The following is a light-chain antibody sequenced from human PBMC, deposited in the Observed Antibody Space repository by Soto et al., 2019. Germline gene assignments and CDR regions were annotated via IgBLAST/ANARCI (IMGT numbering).Light chain of an antibody. V-gene: IGLV2-8*01. CDR2: DVN. CDR1: SSDVGGYNF. Sequence: QSALTQPPSASGSPGPSVTISCTGTSSDVGGYNFVSWYQQHPGKAPKVLIYDVNKRPSGVPDRFSGSKSGNTASLTVSGLQADYDADYYCSSHAGSNNPFVVVPGTKLTVL. J-gene: IGLJ1*01. CDR3: SSHAGSNNPFV.